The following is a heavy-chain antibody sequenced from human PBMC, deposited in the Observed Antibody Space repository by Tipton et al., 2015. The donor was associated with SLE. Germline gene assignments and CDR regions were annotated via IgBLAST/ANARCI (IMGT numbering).Heavy chain of an antibody. D-gene: IGHD5-12*01. CDR3: VKAFPYDSANN. V-gene: IGHV3-7*01. CDR1: GFTFNDHW. CDR2: INQDGSNL. J-gene: IGHJ4*02. Sequence: SLRLSCAASGFTFNDHWVYWVRQTPGKGLEWVANINQDGSNLAYVDSVRGRFSISRDNAQNSLILQMNGLRADDTAVYYCVKAFPYDSANNWGQGTLVTVSS.